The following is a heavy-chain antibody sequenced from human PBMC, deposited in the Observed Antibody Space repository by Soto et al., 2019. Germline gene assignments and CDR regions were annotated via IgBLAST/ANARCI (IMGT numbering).Heavy chain of an antibody. CDR2: INPSGGST. Sequence: GASVKVSCKASGYTFTSYYMHWVRQAPGQGLEWMGIINPSGGSTSYAQKFQGRVTMTRDTSTSTVYMELSSLRSEDTAVYYCARAPWTYYYDSSGLEFDYWGQGTLVTVSS. CDR1: GYTFTSYY. D-gene: IGHD3-22*01. V-gene: IGHV1-46*01. J-gene: IGHJ4*02. CDR3: ARAPWTYYYDSSGLEFDY.